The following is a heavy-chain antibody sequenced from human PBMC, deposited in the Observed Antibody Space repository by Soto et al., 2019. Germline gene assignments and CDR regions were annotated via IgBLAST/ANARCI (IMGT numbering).Heavy chain of an antibody. CDR2: ISSSSSYI. V-gene: IGHV3-21*01. CDR1: GFTFSSYS. D-gene: IGHD5-12*01. CDR3: ASLYSGYANFDY. Sequence: ESGGGLVKPGGSLRLSCAASGFTFSSYSMNWVRQAPGKGLEWVSSISSSSSYIYYADSVKGRFTISRDNAKNSLYLQMNSLRAEDTAVYYCASLYSGYANFDYWGQGTLVTVSS. J-gene: IGHJ4*02.